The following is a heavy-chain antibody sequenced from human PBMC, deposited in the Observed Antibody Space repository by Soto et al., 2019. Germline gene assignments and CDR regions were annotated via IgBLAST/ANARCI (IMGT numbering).Heavy chain of an antibody. CDR2: IRFDGSNI. Sequence: QVQLVESGGGVVQPGRSLRLSCAVSEIIFSGYGMHWVRQAPGKGLEWVAVIRFDGSNIHYADSVKGRFTISRDNSKNTLYMQMDSLIAEDTAVYYCARDGVGGTVFFGYLDSWGQGALVTVSS. V-gene: IGHV3-33*01. D-gene: IGHD6-19*01. CDR1: EIIFSGYG. CDR3: ARDGVGGTVFFGYLDS. J-gene: IGHJ4*02.